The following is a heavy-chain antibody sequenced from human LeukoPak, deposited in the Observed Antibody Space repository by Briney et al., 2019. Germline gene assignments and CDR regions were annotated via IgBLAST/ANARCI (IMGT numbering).Heavy chain of an antibody. CDR2: ISSSSSYI. Sequence: PGGSLRLSCAASGFTFSSYSMNWVRQAPGKGLEWVSSISSSSSYIYYADSVKGRFTISRDNAKNSLYLQMNSLRAEDTAVYYCAREYSGYEASFGYWGQGTLVTVSS. CDR1: GFTFSSYS. V-gene: IGHV3-21*01. CDR3: AREYSGYEASFGY. D-gene: IGHD5-12*01. J-gene: IGHJ4*02.